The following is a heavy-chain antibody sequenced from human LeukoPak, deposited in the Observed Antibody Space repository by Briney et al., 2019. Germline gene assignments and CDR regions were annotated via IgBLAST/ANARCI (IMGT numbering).Heavy chain of an antibody. Sequence: PGRSLRLSCAASGFTFSSYAMHWVRQAPGKGLEWVAVISYDGSNKYYADSVKGRFTISRDNSKNTLYLQMNSLRAEDTAVYYCARVAAGIGFFQHWGQGTLVTVSS. CDR2: ISYDGSNK. D-gene: IGHD6-19*01. V-gene: IGHV3-30-3*01. CDR3: ARVAAGIGFFQH. CDR1: GFTFSSYA. J-gene: IGHJ1*01.